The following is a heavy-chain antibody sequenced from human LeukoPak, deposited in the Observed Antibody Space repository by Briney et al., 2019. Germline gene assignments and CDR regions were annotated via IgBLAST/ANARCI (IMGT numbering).Heavy chain of an antibody. V-gene: IGHV1-2*02. CDR3: ARDWAYYYDSSGSLGFDY. D-gene: IGHD3-22*01. CDR2: INPNSGGT. CDR1: GYTFTGYY. Sequence: ASVKVSCKASGYTFTGYYMHWVRQAPGQGLEWMGWINPNSGGTNYAQKFQGRVTTTRDTSISTAYMELSRLRSDDTAVYYCARDWAYYYDSSGSLGFDYWGQGTLVTVSS. J-gene: IGHJ4*02.